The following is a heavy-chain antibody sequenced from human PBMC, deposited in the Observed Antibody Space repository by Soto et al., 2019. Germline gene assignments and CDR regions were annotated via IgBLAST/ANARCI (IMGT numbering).Heavy chain of an antibody. CDR1: SGSISSSNW. D-gene: IGHD6-19*01. Sequence: QVQLQESGPGLVKPSGTLSLTCAVSSGSISSSNWWSWVRQPPGKGLEWIGEIYHSGSTNYNPSPKRPSTNTVNKSKDPFPPKPDPCAAGETGVLYRAGGPHHSSGWYGYWGQGTLVTVSS. CDR2: IYHSGST. J-gene: IGHJ4*02. CDR3: AGGPHHSSGWYGY. V-gene: IGHV4-4*02.